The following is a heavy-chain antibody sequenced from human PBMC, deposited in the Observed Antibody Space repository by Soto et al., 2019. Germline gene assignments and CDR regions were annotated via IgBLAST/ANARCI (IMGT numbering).Heavy chain of an antibody. V-gene: IGHV4-39*01. CDR3: AIQVYYDFWSGSYNWFVP. CDR2: IYYSGST. CDR1: GGSISSSSYY. J-gene: IGHJ5*02. D-gene: IGHD3-3*01. Sequence: SETLSLTCTVSGGSISSSSYYWGWIRQPPGKGLEWIGSIYYSGSTYYNPSLKSRVTISVDTSKNQFSLKLSSVTAADTAVYYCAIQVYYDFWSGSYNWFVPWGQGTLVTVSS.